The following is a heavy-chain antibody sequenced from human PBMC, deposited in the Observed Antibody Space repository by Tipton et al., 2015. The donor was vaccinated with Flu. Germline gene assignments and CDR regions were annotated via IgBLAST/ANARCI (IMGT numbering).Heavy chain of an antibody. V-gene: IGHV3-33*01. Sequence: LSLTCAASGFTFSSYGMHWVRQAPGKGLEWVAIIWYDGSNKYYADSVKGRFPIFRDNSRKTLYLQMNSLRAEDTAVYFCVRDFEPVLGGHEGFDLWGQGTMLNVSS. J-gene: IGHJ3*01. CDR1: GFTFSSYG. CDR2: IWYDGSNK. CDR3: VRDFEPVLGGHEGFDL. D-gene: IGHD1-14*01.